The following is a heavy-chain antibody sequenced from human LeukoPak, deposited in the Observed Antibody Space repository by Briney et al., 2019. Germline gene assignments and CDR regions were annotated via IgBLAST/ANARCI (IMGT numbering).Heavy chain of an antibody. CDR3: ARHIGWGVGRFDY. CDR1: GGSTNTYF. D-gene: IGHD3-10*01. CDR2: MYYSGSS. V-gene: IGHV4-59*08. J-gene: IGHJ4*02. Sequence: PSETLSLTCSVSGGSTNTYFWSWIRQPPGRGLEWIGYMYYSGSSNYNPSLKSRATIPVDTSKNQFSLRLNSVTAADTAVYYCARHIGWGVGRFDYWGQGNLVTVSA.